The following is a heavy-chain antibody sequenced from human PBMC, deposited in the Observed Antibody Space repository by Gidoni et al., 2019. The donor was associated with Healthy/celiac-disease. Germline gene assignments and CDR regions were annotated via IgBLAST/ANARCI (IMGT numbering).Heavy chain of an antibody. Sequence: QVQLVESGGGVVQPGRSLRLSCAASGFTFGSYGMHWVRQAPGKGLEWVAFISYDGSNKYYADSVKGLFTISRDNSKNTLYLQMNSLRAEDTAVYYCAKVSGFGELLYYYFDYWGQGTLVTVSS. V-gene: IGHV3-30*18. CDR1: GFTFGSYG. CDR3: AKVSGFGELLYYYFDY. J-gene: IGHJ4*02. D-gene: IGHD3-10*01. CDR2: ISYDGSNK.